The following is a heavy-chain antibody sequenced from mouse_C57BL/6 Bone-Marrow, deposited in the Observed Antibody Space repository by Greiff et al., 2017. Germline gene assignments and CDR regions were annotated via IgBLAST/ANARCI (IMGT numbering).Heavy chain of an antibody. V-gene: IGHV1-64*01. CDR1: GYTFTSYW. Sequence: QVQLQQPGAELVKPGASVKLSCKASGYTFTSYWMHWVKQRPGQGLEWIGMIHPNSGSTNYNEKFKSTATLTVDKSSSTAYMQLSSLTSEDSAVYYCARYYCYGSSWYFDVRDTGRTVTISS. CDR3: ARYYCYGSSWYFDV. J-gene: IGHJ1*03. D-gene: IGHD1-1*01. CDR2: IHPNSGST.